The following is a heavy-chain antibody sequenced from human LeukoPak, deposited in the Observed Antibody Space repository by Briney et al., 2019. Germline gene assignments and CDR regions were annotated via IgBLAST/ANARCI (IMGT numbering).Heavy chain of an antibody. J-gene: IGHJ6*02. CDR2: ISAYNGNT. D-gene: IGHD5-12*01. CDR3: ARVTLVFSPRGTDIVATIAGYYGMDV. V-gene: IGHV1-18*01. CDR1: GGTFSSYA. Sequence: GASVKVSCKASGGTFSSYAISWVRQAPGQGLEWMGWISAYNGNTNYAQKLQGRVTMTTDTSTSTAYMELRSLRSDDTAVYYCARVTLVFSPRGTDIVATIAGYYGMDVWGQGTTVTVSS.